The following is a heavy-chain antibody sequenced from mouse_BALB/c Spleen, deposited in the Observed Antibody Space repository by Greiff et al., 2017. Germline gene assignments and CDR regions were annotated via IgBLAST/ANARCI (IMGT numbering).Heavy chain of an antibody. J-gene: IGHJ4*01. D-gene: IGHD3-2*01. CDR1: GYSFTSYY. Sequence: VQLQQSGPELMQPGASVKISCKASGYSFTSYYMHWVKQSHGKSLEWIGYIDPFNGGTSYNQKFKGKATLTVDKSSSTAYMHLSSLTSEDSAVYDCARRDSSGYYAMDYWGQGTSVTVSS. CDR3: ARRDSSGYYAMDY. V-gene: IGHV1S135*01. CDR2: IDPFNGGT.